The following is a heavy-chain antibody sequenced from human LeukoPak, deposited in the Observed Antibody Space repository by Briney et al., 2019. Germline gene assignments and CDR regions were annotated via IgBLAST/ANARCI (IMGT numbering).Heavy chain of an antibody. CDR1: GYMFTTYA. CDR3: ARDVTYAYYYGMDV. V-gene: IGHV7-4-1*02. J-gene: IGHJ6*02. D-gene: IGHD2-2*01. CDR2: INTNTGNP. Sequence: ASVKVSCKASGYMFTTYAMNWVRQAPGQGLEWMGWINTNTGNPTYAQGFTGRFVFSLDTSVSTAYLQISSLKAEDTAVYYCARDVTYAYYYGMDVWGQGTTVTVSS.